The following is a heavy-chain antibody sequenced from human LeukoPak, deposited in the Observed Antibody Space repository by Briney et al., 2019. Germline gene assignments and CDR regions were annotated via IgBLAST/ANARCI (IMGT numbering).Heavy chain of an antibody. J-gene: IGHJ5*02. D-gene: IGHD3-16*01. CDR2: IYSSGNI. CDR3: ARSGGSGWLDP. V-gene: IGHV4-4*07. Sequence: SETLSLTCKASGDSISSYFWGWIRQPAGKGLEWIGRIYSSGNIDYNPSFKSRVAMSVDTSKNQISLKLTSVTAADTAVYYCARSGGSGWLDPWGQGSLVTVSS. CDR1: GDSISSYF.